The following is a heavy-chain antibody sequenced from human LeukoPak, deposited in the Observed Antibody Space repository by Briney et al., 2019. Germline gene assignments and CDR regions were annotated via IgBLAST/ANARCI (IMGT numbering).Heavy chain of an antibody. D-gene: IGHD3-9*01. Sequence: PGGSLRPSCAASGFTFSSYGMLWVRQAPGKGLEWVAVIWYDGSNKYYADSVKGRFTISRDNSKNTLYLQMNSLRAEDTAVYYCARDEARYFDWLSTNSPDYWGQGTLVTVSS. CDR2: IWYDGSNK. CDR3: ARDEARYFDWLSTNSPDY. J-gene: IGHJ4*02. V-gene: IGHV3-33*01. CDR1: GFTFSSYG.